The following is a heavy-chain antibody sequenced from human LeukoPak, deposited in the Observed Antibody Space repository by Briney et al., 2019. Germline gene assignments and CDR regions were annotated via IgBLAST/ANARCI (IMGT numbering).Heavy chain of an antibody. CDR3: ANGYSYVRTY. Sequence: PGGSLRLSCAASGFTFSDYYTSWIRQAPGKGLEWLSYMSSSGSIIWYADSVKGRFTISRDNAKNSLYLQMNSLGAEDTAVYYCANGYSYVRTYWGQGTLVTVSS. J-gene: IGHJ4*02. CDR2: MSSSGSII. D-gene: IGHD5-18*01. CDR1: GFTFSDYY. V-gene: IGHV3-11*01.